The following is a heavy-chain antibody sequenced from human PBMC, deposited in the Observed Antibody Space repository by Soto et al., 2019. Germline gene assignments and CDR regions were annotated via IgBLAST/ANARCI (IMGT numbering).Heavy chain of an antibody. Sequence: SETLSLTCTVSGGSISSSSYYWGWIRQPPGKGLEWIGSIYYSGSTYYNPSLKSRVTISVDTSKNQFSLKLSSVTAADTAVYYCARIATGPNFDYWGQGTLVTVSS. CDR1: GGSISSSSYY. CDR2: IYYSGST. CDR3: ARIATGPNFDY. V-gene: IGHV4-39*01. D-gene: IGHD1-1*01. J-gene: IGHJ4*02.